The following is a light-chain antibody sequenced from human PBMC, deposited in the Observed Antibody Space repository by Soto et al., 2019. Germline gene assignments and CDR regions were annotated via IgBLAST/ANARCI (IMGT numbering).Light chain of an antibody. V-gene: IGKV3-11*01. CDR3: QQRANLIT. CDR1: QSVNKY. CDR2: DAS. Sequence: EIVLTQSPATLSLSPGDRATLSCRASQSVNKYLAWYQQKPGQAPRLLIYDASNRATGIPARFSGSVSGTDFTLTISSLVPQDFAVYYCQQRANLITFGGGTKVEIK. J-gene: IGKJ4*01.